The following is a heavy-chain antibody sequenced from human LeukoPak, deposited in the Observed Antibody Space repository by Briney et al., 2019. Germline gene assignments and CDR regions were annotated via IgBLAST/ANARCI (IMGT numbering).Heavy chain of an antibody. J-gene: IGHJ3*01. CDR2: INPDSGAT. CDR3: ASDLDATGGSNSPYYSHDL. Sequence: SSMKVSCNASGYSFTDNYMNWLRQAPGQGVEWLGWINPDSGATKFAEKFQDRVAMTRDTSITTAYLELSGLTFDDTAIYYCASDLDATGGSNSPYYSHDLCGQGTLVTVSS. D-gene: IGHD1-26*01. CDR1: GYSFTDNY. V-gene: IGHV1-2*02.